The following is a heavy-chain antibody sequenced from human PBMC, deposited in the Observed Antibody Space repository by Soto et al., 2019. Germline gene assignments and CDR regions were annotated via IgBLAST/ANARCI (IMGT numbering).Heavy chain of an antibody. CDR3: ARILSDSSGYYWYYFDY. Sequence: SGPTLVNPTQTLTLTCTFSGFSLITSGMCVSCIRQPPGKALEWLALIDWDDDKYYSTSLKTRLTISKDTSKNQVVLTMTNMDPVDTATYYCARILSDSSGYYWYYFDYWGQGTLVTVSS. V-gene: IGHV2-70*01. D-gene: IGHD3-22*01. CDR2: IDWDDDK. J-gene: IGHJ4*02. CDR1: GFSLITSGMC.